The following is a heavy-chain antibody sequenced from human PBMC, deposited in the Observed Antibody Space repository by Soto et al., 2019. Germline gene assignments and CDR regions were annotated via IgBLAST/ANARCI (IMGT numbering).Heavy chain of an antibody. D-gene: IGHD3-16*02. V-gene: IGHV4-34*01. CDR2: INHSGST. CDR3: ARGRLVNDYVWGSYRYRGYYGMDV. CDR1: GGSFSGYY. J-gene: IGHJ6*02. Sequence: PSDTLSLTCAVYGGSFSGYYWSWIRQPPGKGLEWIGEINHSGSTNYNPSLKSRVTISVDTSKNQFSLKLSSVTAADTAVYYCARGRLVNDYVWGSYRYRGYYGMDVWGQGTTVTVSS.